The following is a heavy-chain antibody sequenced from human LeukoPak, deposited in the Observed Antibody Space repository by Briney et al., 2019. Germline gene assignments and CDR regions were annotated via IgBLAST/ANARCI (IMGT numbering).Heavy chain of an antibody. CDR1: GGSVSDYY. V-gene: IGHV4-59*02. J-gene: IGHJ4*02. D-gene: IGHD7-27*01. CDR3: ASRILGNDY. Sequence: SETLSLTCTVSGGSVSDYYWSWIRQSPGKGLEWIGYIYYTGSTNYNPSLKSRVTISADTSKNQFSLKLSSVTAADTAVYYCASRILGNDYWGQGTLVTVSS. CDR2: IYYTGST.